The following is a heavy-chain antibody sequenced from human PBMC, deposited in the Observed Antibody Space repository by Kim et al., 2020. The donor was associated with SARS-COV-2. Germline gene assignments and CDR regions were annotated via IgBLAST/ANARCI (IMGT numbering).Heavy chain of an antibody. CDR1: GFTFSSYS. CDR3: AREGHRLTMGLGGYYGMDV. V-gene: IGHV3-21*01. CDR2: ISSSSSYI. Sequence: GGSLRLSCAASGFTFSSYSMNWVRQAPGKGLEWVSSISSSSSYIYYADSVKGRFTISRDNAKNSLYLQMNSLRAEDTAVYYCAREGHRLTMGLGGYYGMDVWGQGTTVTVSS. D-gene: IGHD3-10*01. J-gene: IGHJ6*02.